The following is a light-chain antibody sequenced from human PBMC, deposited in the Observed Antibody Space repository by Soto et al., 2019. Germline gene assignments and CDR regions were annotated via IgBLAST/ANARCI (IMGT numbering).Light chain of an antibody. CDR3: SSYTSSSTLRV. Sequence: QSALTQPASVSGSPGQSITISCTGTSSDVGGYNYVSWYQQHPGKAPKLMIYEVSNRPPGVSNRFSGSKSGNTASLTISGLQAEDGADYYCSSYTSSSTLRVFGTGTKVTV. CDR1: SSDVGGYNY. V-gene: IGLV2-14*01. J-gene: IGLJ1*01. CDR2: EVS.